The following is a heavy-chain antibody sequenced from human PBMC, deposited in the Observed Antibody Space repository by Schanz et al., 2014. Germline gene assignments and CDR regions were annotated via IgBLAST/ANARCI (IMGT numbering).Heavy chain of an antibody. CDR3: VRVPSRDVSFDL. V-gene: IGHV1-18*01. CDR2: ITAYNGDT. CDR1: GYTFTSHG. J-gene: IGHJ2*01. D-gene: IGHD3-16*01. Sequence: QVQLVQSGAEVKKPGASVKVSCKASGYTFTSHGISWVRQAPGQGLEWMGWITAYNGDTNYALKLQGRVTMTTDTSTGTAYMDLRSLRSDDTAHYYCVRVPSRDVSFDLWGRGTLVTVSS.